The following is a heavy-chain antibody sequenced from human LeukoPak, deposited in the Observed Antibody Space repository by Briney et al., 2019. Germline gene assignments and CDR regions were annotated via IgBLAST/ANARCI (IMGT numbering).Heavy chain of an antibody. CDR3: AKDSRSWNYLFYYGMDV. CDR1: GFTFSSYA. D-gene: IGHD1-7*01. Sequence: GGSLRLSCAASGFTFSSYAMSWVRQAPGKGLEWVSAISGSGGYTFYADSVKGRFTISRDNSKNTLYVQMNSLRAEDTAVYYCAKDSRSWNYLFYYGMDVWGQGTTVTVSS. V-gene: IGHV3-23*01. J-gene: IGHJ6*02. CDR2: ISGSGGYT.